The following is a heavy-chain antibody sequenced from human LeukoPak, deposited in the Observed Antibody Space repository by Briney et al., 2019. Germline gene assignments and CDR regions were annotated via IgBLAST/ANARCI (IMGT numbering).Heavy chain of an antibody. CDR3: AKDHYDFWSGYHTFDY. D-gene: IGHD3-3*01. Sequence: GGSLRLSCAASGFTVSSNYMSWVRQAPGKGLEWVSVIYSGGSTYYADSVKGRFTISRDNSKNTLYLQMNSLRAEDTAVYYCAKDHYDFWSGYHTFDYWGQGTLVTVSS. V-gene: IGHV3-53*01. CDR1: GFTVSSNY. CDR2: IYSGGST. J-gene: IGHJ4*02.